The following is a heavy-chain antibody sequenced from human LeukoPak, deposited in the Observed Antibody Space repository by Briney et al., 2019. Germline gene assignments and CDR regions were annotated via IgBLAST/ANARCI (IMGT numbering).Heavy chain of an antibody. CDR1: GLTFSTYG. V-gene: IGHV3-21*01. Sequence: GGSLRLSCAASGLTFSTYGMHWVRQAPGKGLEWVSSISSSSSYIYYADSVKGRFTISRDNAKNSLYLQMNSLRAEDTAVYYCASRRKWAFDIWGQGTMVTVSS. D-gene: IGHD1-26*01. J-gene: IGHJ3*02. CDR3: ASRRKWAFDI. CDR2: ISSSSSYI.